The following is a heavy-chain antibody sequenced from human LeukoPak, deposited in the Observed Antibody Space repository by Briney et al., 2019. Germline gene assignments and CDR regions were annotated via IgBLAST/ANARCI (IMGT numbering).Heavy chain of an antibody. J-gene: IGHJ4*02. D-gene: IGHD2-8*01. CDR2: IDYSTNT. CDR1: GGSIRSGGSY. V-gene: IGHV4-39*02. Sequence: SETLSLTCTVSGGSIRSGGSYWGCMRQSPGQGLDGIGSIDYSTNTYDNPSFKSRVIMSIDTPKKQFSLNLHSVTAADTAVYYCVRDEGANGAYFDFWGQGTQVTVSP. CDR3: VRDEGANGAYFDF.